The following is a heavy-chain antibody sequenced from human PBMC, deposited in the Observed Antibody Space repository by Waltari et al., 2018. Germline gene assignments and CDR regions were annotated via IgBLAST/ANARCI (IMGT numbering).Heavy chain of an antibody. CDR1: VESFSGYY. D-gene: IGHD1-7*01. J-gene: IGHJ5*02. CDR2: INDDGSP. CDR3: ARGQKLQNWFDP. V-gene: IGHV4-34*01. Sequence: QVQLQQWGAGLLKPSETLSLTCAVYVESFSGYYWTWIRHPPGKGLEWIGEINDDGSPKYNSSLKIRVTISVDTSKNQFSLKLNSVTAADTAVYYCARGQKLQNWFDPWGQGTPVTVSS.